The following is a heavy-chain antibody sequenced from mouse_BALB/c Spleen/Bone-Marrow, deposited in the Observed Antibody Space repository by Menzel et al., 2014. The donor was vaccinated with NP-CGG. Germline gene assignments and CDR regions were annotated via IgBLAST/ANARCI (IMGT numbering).Heavy chain of an antibody. CDR3: ARGSYYEGAMDY. D-gene: IGHD1-1*01. CDR2: IWAGGST. Sequence: VQLVESGPGLVAPSQSLSIPCTASGFSLXSYGVHWVRQPPGKVLEWLGVIWAGGSTNYNSALMSRLSISKDNSKSQVFLKMSSLQTGDTAMYYCARGSYYEGAMDYWGQGTSVTVSS. CDR1: GFSLXSYG. J-gene: IGHJ4*01. V-gene: IGHV2-9*02.